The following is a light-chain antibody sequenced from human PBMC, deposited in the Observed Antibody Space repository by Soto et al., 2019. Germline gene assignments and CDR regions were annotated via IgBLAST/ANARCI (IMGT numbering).Light chain of an antibody. CDR3: QQYRNWPRT. CDR1: QSVGLS. J-gene: IGKJ1*01. Sequence: EVVLTQSPATLSSSPGGTATLSCRASQSVGLSLAWYQQKPGQAPRLLVYGASTKATDMPGRFSGRGSGTEFTLTINNLQSEDFAVYYCQQYRNWPRTFGQGTKVDIK. CDR2: GAS. V-gene: IGKV3-15*01.